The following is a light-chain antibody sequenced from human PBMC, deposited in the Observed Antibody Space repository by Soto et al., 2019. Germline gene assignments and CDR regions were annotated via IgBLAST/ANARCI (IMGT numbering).Light chain of an antibody. CDR2: DVS. Sequence: DSQMTQSPSTVSAYVGDSVTITCRASQSITTWLAWYQQRPGKAPKLLIYDVSSLQSGVPSRFSGSGSGTDFTLTISRLEPEDFVVYYCHQYGSSPATFAQGTKVDI. J-gene: IGKJ1*01. CDR1: QSITTW. CDR3: HQYGSSPAT. V-gene: IGKV1-5*01.